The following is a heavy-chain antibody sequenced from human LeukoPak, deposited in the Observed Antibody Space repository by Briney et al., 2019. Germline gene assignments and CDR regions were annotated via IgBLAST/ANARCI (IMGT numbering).Heavy chain of an antibody. D-gene: IGHD6-13*01. CDR1: GYTFTGYY. J-gene: IGHJ6*03. CDR3: ARGYTSSWPNYYYYYDRDV. CDR2: VNPDTGNI. V-gene: IGHV1-8*03. Sequence: ASVKVSCKASGYTFTGYYMHWVRQAPGQGPEWMGWVNPDTGNIGFAQKFQGRVTITRNTSISTAYMELSSLRSEDTAVYYCARGYTSSWPNYYYYYDRDVGGKGTGVTVSS.